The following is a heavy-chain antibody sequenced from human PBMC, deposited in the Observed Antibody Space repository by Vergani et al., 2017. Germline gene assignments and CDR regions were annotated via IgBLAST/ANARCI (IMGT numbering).Heavy chain of an antibody. D-gene: IGHD3-22*01. CDR1: GFGFKNFA. V-gene: IGHV3-30*03. J-gene: IGHJ4*02. Sequence: QVSLVESGGGVVQPGRSLTLTCSASGFGFKNFAMHWVRQAPGKGLEWVATISKDGTHDYYEPSVRGRFAVSRDNFKNTMYLQMDRLTTDDTAVYFCARDGTDIXVSSSDYSHVLYYWGQGILVTVSS. CDR3: ARDGTDIXVSSSDYSHVLYY. CDR2: ISKDGTHD.